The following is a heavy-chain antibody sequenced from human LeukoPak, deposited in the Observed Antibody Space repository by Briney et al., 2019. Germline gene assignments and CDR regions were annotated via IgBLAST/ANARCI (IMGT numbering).Heavy chain of an antibody. V-gene: IGHV3-74*01. Sequence: GGSLRLSCAASGFTFSTYWKHWARQPPGKGLVWDSRINTAASSTYYSNSVKSRLTILRDNAKNTQYLQMNSLRTDATAAYYFARESYCSGGSCSSGRAFDIWGQGTMVIVSS. J-gene: IGHJ3*02. D-gene: IGHD2-15*01. CDR1: GFTFSTYW. CDR2: INTAASST. CDR3: ARESYCSGGSCSSGRAFDI.